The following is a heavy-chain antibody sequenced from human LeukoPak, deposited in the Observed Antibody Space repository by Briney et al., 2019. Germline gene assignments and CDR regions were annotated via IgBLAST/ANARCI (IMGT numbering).Heavy chain of an antibody. CDR3: ARGVEIAVAGTFDY. CDR1: GFTVSRNY. D-gene: IGHD6-19*01. CDR2: IYTGGST. J-gene: IGHJ4*02. Sequence: GGSLRLSCAASGFTVSRNYMSWVRQGPGKGLEWVSVIYTGGSTYYADSVKGRFTISRDDAKNTLYLQMNSLRAEDTAVYYCARGVEIAVAGTFDYWGQGTLVTVSS. V-gene: IGHV3-66*01.